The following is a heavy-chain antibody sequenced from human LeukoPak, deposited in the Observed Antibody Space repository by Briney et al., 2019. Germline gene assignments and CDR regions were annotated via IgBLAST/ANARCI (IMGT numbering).Heavy chain of an antibody. J-gene: IGHJ4*02. V-gene: IGHV4-61*02. CDR3: ARDLDYGDYGTFDY. D-gene: IGHD4-17*01. CDR2: IYSSGST. Sequence: ASQTLSLTCTVSGGSISSGSYYWSWIRPPAGKGLEWIRSIYSSGSTNYNPSLKSRVTISVDTSKNQFSLKLSSVTAADTAVYYCARDLDYGDYGTFDYWGQGTLVTVSS. CDR1: GGSISSGSYY.